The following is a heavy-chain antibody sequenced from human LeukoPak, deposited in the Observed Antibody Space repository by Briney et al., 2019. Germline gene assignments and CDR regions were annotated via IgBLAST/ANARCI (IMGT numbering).Heavy chain of an antibody. CDR1: GYTFTVYD. J-gene: IGHJ4*02. Sequence: ASVKVSCKASGYTFTVYDMHWVREAPGQGLEWMGWINPNSSGTNYAQKFQGRVTFTRDTSISTAYMELTRLRFDDTAVYYWASRGTTGTTGNYWGQGTLVTVSS. CDR3: ASRGTTGTTGNY. V-gene: IGHV1-2*02. CDR2: INPNSSGT. D-gene: IGHD1-7*01.